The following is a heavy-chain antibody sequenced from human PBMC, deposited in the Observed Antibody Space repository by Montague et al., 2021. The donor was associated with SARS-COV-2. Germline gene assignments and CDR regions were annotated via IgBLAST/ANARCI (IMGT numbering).Heavy chain of an antibody. Sequence: SLRLSLSASGFTFNNYWFHWVRQVPGKGLVWVSRIDRGGTNTNYADSVKGRFIISRDNAKNTLYLQMNSLRVEDTALYYCAGAPDCGGGSCNSYSYYGMDVWGQGTTVTVSS. CDR1: GFTFNNYW. CDR2: IDRGGTNT. J-gene: IGHJ6*02. V-gene: IGHV3-74*01. CDR3: AGAPDCGGGSCNSYSYYGMDV. D-gene: IGHD2-15*01.